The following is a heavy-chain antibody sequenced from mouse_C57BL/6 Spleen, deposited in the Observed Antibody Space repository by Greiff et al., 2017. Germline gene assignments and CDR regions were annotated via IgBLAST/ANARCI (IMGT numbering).Heavy chain of an antibody. CDR1: GYTFTSYW. V-gene: IGHV1-5*01. CDR2: IYPGNSDT. D-gene: IGHD2-4*01. CDR3: TRYYYDTTGSYYAMDY. Sequence: VQLQQSGTVLARPGASVKMSCKTSGYTFTSYWMHWVKQRPGQGLEWIGAIYPGNSDTSYNQKFKGKAKLTAVTSASTAYMELSSLTNEDSAVYYCTRYYYDTTGSYYAMDYWGQGTSVTVSS. J-gene: IGHJ4*01.